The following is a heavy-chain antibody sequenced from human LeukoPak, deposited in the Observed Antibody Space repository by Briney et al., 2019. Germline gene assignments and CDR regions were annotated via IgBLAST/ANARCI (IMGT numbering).Heavy chain of an antibody. J-gene: IGHJ1*01. CDR2: FDPEDGET. CDR1: GYTLTELS. CDR3: ATRPRGHSYGAKYFQH. V-gene: IGHV1-24*01. Sequence: ASVKVSCKVSGYTLTELSMHWVRQAPGKGLEWMGGFDPEDGETIYAQKFQGRVTMTEDTSTDTAYMELSSLRSEDTAVYYCATRPRGHSYGAKYFQHWGQGTLVTVSS. D-gene: IGHD5-18*01.